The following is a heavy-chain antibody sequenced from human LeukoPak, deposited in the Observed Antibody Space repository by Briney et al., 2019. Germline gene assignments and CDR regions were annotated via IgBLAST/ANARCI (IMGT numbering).Heavy chain of an antibody. CDR3: AVRRGGSSLPPGY. CDR1: EYILTTYY. D-gene: IGHD6-13*01. CDR2: MHPNSGAT. J-gene: IGHJ4*02. V-gene: IGHV1-2*02. Sequence: VASVKVSCKASEYILTTYYMHWVRQAPGQGLEWMGWMHPNSGATNYAQKIQGRVTMTRDTSISTAYMELSSLTSDDTAVYYCAVRRGGSSLPPGYWGQGTLVTVSS.